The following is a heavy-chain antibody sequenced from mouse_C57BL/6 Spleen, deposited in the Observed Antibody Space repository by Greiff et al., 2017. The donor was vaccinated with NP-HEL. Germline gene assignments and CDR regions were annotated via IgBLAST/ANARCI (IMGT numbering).Heavy chain of an antibody. V-gene: IGHV1-69*01. CDR3: ARSVITTVLDY. Sequence: QVQLQQPGAELVMPGASVKLSCKASGYTFTSYWMHWVKQRPGQGLEWIGEIDPSDSYTTYNQKFKGKSTLTVDKSSSTAYMQLSSLTSEDSAVYYCARSVITTVLDYWGQGTTLTVSS. CDR1: GYTFTSYW. J-gene: IGHJ2*01. D-gene: IGHD1-2*01. CDR2: IDPSDSYT.